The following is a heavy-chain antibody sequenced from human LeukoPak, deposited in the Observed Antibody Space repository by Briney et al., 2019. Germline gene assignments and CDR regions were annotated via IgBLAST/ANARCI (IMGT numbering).Heavy chain of an antibody. CDR3: TRHSDSSIYLRWFDP. CDR2: INSDGSTT. D-gene: IGHD3-22*01. Sequence: PGGSLRLSCAASGFTFSSYWMHWVRQAPGKGLVWVSRINSDGSTTSHADSVKGRFTISRDNAKNTLYLQMNSLRAEDTAVYYCTRHSDSSIYLRWFDPWGQGTLVTVSS. CDR1: GFTFSSYW. V-gene: IGHV3-74*01. J-gene: IGHJ5*02.